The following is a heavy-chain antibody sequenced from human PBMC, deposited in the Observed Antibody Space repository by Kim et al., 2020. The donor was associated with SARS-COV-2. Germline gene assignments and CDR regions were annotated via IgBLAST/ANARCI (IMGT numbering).Heavy chain of an antibody. V-gene: IGHV3-73*01. J-gene: IGHJ4*02. D-gene: IGHD3-10*01. Sequence: SVKGRFTISRDDSKNTAYLQMNSLKTEDTAVYYCTRLDYYGSGSYYPLDYWGQGTLVTVSS. CDR3: TRLDYYGSGSYYPLDY.